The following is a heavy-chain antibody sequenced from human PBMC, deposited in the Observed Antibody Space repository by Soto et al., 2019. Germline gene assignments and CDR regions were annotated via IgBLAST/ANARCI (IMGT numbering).Heavy chain of an antibody. J-gene: IGHJ4*02. CDR3: AAGEASSRNLAPYYLDF. V-gene: IGHV4-59*01. D-gene: IGHD6-13*01. CDR2: IHYSGTT. CDR1: GGSMRNYF. Sequence: AETLSLTCTVSGGSMRNYFWTWIRQPPGKGLEWIGYIHYSGTTSFFPSYNPSLRSRVTISEDTSKNQFSLKLLSVTTADTAVYFCAAGEASSRNLAPYYLDFWGQGTLVTVSS.